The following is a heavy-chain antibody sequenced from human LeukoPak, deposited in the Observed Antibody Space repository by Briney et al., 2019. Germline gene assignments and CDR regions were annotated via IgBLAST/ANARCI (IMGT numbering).Heavy chain of an antibody. CDR3: ARARPDHDAFDI. CDR1: GYTFTSYD. J-gene: IGHJ3*02. D-gene: IGHD1-14*01. V-gene: IGHV1-8*03. CDR2: MNPNGGNT. Sequence: ASVKVSCKASGYTFTSYDINWVRQATGQGLEWMGWMNPNGGNTGYAQKFQGRVTITRNTSISTAYMELSSLRSEDTAVYYCARARPDHDAFDIWGQGTMVTVSS.